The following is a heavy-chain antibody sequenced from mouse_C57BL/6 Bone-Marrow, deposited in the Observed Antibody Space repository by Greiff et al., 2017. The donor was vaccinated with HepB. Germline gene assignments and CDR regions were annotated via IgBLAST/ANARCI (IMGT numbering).Heavy chain of an antibody. D-gene: IGHD2-1*01. CDR1: GFTFSSYG. V-gene: IGHV5-6*01. CDR3: ARHRDYGNYPYAMDY. J-gene: IGHJ4*01. Sequence: EVQLQESGGDLVKPGGSLKLSCAASGFTFSSYGMSWVRQTPDKRLEWVATISSGGSYTYYPDSVKGRFTISRDNAKNTLYLQMSSLKSEDTAMYYCARHRDYGNYPYAMDYWGQGTSVTVSS. CDR2: ISSGGSYT.